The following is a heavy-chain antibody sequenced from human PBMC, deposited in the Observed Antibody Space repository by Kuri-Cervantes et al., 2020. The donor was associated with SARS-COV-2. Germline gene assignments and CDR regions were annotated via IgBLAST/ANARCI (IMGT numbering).Heavy chain of an antibody. CDR3: ARDRSGSGLSWFDP. Sequence: SQTLSLTCAISGDSVSSNSAAWNWIRQSPSRGLEWLGRTYYRSKWYNDYAVSVKSRITINPDTSKNQFSLQLRSVTAADTAVYYCARDRSGSGLSWFDPWGQGTLVTVS. D-gene: IGHD6-19*01. CDR1: GDSVSSNSAA. V-gene: IGHV6-1*01. J-gene: IGHJ5*02. CDR2: TYYRSKWYN.